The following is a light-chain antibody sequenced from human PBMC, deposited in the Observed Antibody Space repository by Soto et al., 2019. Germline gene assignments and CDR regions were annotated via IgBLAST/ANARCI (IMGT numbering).Light chain of an antibody. Sequence: QSALTQPASVSGSPGQSITISCTGTSSDVGGYNYVSWYQQHPGKAPKFMIYDVSNRPSGVSNRFSGPKSGNTASLTISGRQAADQADYYCNSYTTSNTRQIVFGTGTKVTVL. CDR1: SSDVGGYNY. J-gene: IGLJ1*01. V-gene: IGLV2-14*01. CDR2: DVS. CDR3: NSYTTSNTRQIV.